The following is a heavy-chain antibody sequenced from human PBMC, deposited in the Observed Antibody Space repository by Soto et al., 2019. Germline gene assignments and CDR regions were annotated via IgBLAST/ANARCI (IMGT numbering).Heavy chain of an antibody. CDR1: GGSISSGDYY. CDR3: ASHRIVVVVSPSHPAFDV. Sequence: SETLSLTCTVSGGSISSGDYYWSWIRQPPGKGLEWIGYIYYSGSTYYSPSLRSRVTISVDTSKNQFSLNVNSVTAADTAIYFCASHRIVVVVSPSHPAFDVWAQGTRVTVAS. D-gene: IGHD2-15*01. CDR2: IYYSGST. V-gene: IGHV4-30-4*01. J-gene: IGHJ4*02.